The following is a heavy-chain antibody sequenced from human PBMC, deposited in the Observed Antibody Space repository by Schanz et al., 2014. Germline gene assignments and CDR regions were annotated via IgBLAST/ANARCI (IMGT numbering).Heavy chain of an antibody. CDR1: GASISSSNW. CDR2: IYHSGNT. D-gene: IGHD3-10*01. CDR3: ARGLRPFAELSAY. V-gene: IGHV4-4*02. J-gene: IGHJ4*02. Sequence: QVQLQESGPGLVKPSGTLSLTCAVSGASISSSNWWSWVRQPPGKGLEWIGEIYHSGNTNYNASLKSRVTISVAKSKNQFSLKVRSVTAADTAVYYCARGLRPFAELSAYWGQGTLVTVSS.